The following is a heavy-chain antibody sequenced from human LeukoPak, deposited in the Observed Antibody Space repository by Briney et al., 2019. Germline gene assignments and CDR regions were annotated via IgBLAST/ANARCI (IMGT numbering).Heavy chain of an antibody. CDR3: WRYKMGTTPVNY. CDR1: GYTFTSYG. Sequence: GASVKVSCKASGYTFTSYGISWVRQAPGQGLEWMGWISAYNGNTNYAQKLQGRVTITADTSTSTAYMELRSLRSDDPAVYFWWRYKMGTTPVNYWGQGTLVTVSS. J-gene: IGHJ4*02. CDR2: ISAYNGNT. V-gene: IGHV1-18*01. D-gene: IGHD1-7*01.